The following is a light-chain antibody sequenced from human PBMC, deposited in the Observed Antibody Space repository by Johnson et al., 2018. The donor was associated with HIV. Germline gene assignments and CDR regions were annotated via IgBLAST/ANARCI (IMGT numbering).Light chain of an antibody. CDR3: GTWDSSLSVYV. CDR1: TSNIGNNY. CDR2: DNK. Sequence: QSVLTQPPSVSAAPGQKVTVSCSGSTSNIGNNYVSWYQQLPGTAPKLLIYDNKKRPSGISDRFSGYKSGTSATLGITGLQTGDEADYYCGTWDSSLSVYVFGTGTKVSV. J-gene: IGLJ1*01. V-gene: IGLV1-51*01.